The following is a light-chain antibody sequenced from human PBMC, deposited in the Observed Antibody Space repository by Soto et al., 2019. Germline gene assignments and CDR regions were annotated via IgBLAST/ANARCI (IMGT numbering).Light chain of an antibody. J-gene: IGKJ3*01. CDR3: QQAGT. CDR2: GAS. V-gene: IGKV3-15*01. Sequence: VLTQSPATLSVSPGERATLSCRASQSVSSNLAWYQQKPGQAPRLLIYGASTRATGIPARFSGSGSGTEFTLTISSLQSEDFAVYYCQQAGTFGPGTKVDIK. CDR1: QSVSSN.